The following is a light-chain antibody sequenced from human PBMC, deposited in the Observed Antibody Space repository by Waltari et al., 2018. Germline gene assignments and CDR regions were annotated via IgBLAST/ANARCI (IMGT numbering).Light chain of an antibody. Sequence: QAVLTQPSSLAASPGASASPTCTLRSGINVGTYTTDLYQQQPGRPPQYLLRYKSASDKQQGSGVPSRFSGSKDASANAGILLISGLQSEDEADYYCMIWHNSASVFGGGTKLTVL. CDR2: YKSASDK. V-gene: IGLV5-45*03. J-gene: IGLJ3*02. CDR3: MIWHNSASV. CDR1: SGINVGTYT.